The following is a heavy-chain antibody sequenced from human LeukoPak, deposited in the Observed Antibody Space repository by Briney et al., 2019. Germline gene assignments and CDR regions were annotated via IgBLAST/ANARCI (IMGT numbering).Heavy chain of an antibody. CDR3: ARGESSGWYWSYYMDV. Sequence: PGGSLRLSCAASGFTFSSYSMNWVRQAPGKGLEWVSYISSSSSTIYYADSVKGRFTISRDNAKNSLYLQMNSLRAEDTAVYYCARGESSGWYWSYYMDVWGKGTTVTVSS. CDR1: GFTFSSYS. V-gene: IGHV3-48*01. D-gene: IGHD6-19*01. J-gene: IGHJ6*03. CDR2: ISSSSSTI.